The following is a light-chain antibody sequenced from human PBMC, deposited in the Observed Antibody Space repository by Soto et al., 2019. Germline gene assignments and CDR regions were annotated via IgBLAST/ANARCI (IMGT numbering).Light chain of an antibody. V-gene: IGKV1-9*01. J-gene: IGKJ3*01. CDR2: AAS. CDR1: QGIRSY. CDR3: QQLNSYPFT. Sequence: DIQLTQSPSFLSASVGDRVTITCRASQGIRSYLAWYQQKPGKAPKLLIYAASTLQSGVPSRFSGSGSGTEFTLTISSLQPEDFATYYCQQLNSYPFTLGPGTKVDIK.